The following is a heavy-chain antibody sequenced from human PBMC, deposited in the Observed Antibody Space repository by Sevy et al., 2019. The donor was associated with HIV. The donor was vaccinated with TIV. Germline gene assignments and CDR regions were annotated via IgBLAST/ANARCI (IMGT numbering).Heavy chain of an antibody. J-gene: IGHJ4*02. CDR1: GFTFSSYA. V-gene: IGHV3-23*01. CDR2: ISGSRDTT. Sequence: GGSLRLSCAASGFTFSSYAMNWVRQAPGKGLEWVSTISGSRDTTYYADSVKGRFTISRDHSKNTVFLQMNSLRAEDTAVYYCAKRGNSWYELDYWGRGTLVTVSS. CDR3: AKRGNSWYELDY. D-gene: IGHD6-13*01.